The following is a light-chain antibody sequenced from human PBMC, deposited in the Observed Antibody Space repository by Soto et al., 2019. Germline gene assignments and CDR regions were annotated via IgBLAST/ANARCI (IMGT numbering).Light chain of an antibody. J-gene: IGKJ3*01. Sequence: EIVMTQSPGTLSVSPGERATLLCRASQSVSNNLAWYQQKPGQAPRLLIYDASTRATGIPARFSGSGSGTEFTITIISLQSEDYAVYYCHQYNKGSSFTFGPGTQVDIK. CDR1: QSVSNN. CDR2: DAS. CDR3: HQYNKGSSFT. V-gene: IGKV3-15*01.